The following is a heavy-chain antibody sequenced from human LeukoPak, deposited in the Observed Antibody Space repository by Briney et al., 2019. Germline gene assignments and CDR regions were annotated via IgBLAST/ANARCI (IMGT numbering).Heavy chain of an antibody. CDR1: VGTFISYA. V-gene: IGHV1-69*04. CDR2: IIPILGIA. J-gene: IGHJ6*02. CDR3: ARVTFMVRGVIVYYGMDV. Sequence: GASVTVSFKSSVGTFISYAISWVRQAPGQGLEWMGRIIPILGIANYAQKFQGRVTITADKSTSTAYMELSSLRSEDTAVYYCARVTFMVRGVIVYYGMDVWGQGTTVTVSS. D-gene: IGHD3-10*01.